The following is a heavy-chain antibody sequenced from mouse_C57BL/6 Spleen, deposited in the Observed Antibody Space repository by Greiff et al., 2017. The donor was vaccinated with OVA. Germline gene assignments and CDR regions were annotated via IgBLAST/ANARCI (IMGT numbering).Heavy chain of an antibody. D-gene: IGHD1-1*01. V-gene: IGHV1-82*01. J-gene: IGHJ1*03. CDR3: ARENPYYGSSYWYFDV. Sequence: VHLVESGPELVKPGASVKISCKASGYAFSSSWMNWVKQRPGKGLEWIGRIYPGDGDTNYNGKFKGKATLTADKSSSTAYMQLSSLTSEDSAVYFCARENPYYGSSYWYFDVWGTGTTVTVSS. CDR1: GYAFSSSW. CDR2: IYPGDGDT.